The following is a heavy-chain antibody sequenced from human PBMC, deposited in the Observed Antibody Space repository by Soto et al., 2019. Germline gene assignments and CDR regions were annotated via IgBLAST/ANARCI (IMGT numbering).Heavy chain of an antibody. J-gene: IGHJ4*02. Sequence: LRLSCAASGFTFTRYSMNWVRQAPGKGLEWVSSISSTTNYIYYGDSMKGRFTISRDNAKNSLYLEMNSLRAEDTAVYYCARESEDLTPNFDYWGQGTLVTVSS. CDR1: GFTFTRYS. V-gene: IGHV3-21*06. CDR3: ARESEDLTPNFDY. CDR2: ISSTTNYI.